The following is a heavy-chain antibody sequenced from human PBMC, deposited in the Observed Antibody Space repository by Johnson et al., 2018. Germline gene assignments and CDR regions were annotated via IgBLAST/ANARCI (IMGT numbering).Heavy chain of an antibody. CDR2: ISGSGGST. CDR1: GFTFSSYA. J-gene: IGHJ6*02. V-gene: IGHV3-23*04. CDR3: AKEKGATSYGMDV. Sequence: EVQLVETGGGLVQPGGSLRLSCAASGFTFSSYAMSWVRQAPGKGLEWVSAISGSGGSTYYADSVKGRFTISKDNSKNTRYLQRNSLRAEDTAVYYWAKEKGATSYGMDVWGQGTTVTVSS. D-gene: IGHD1-26*01.